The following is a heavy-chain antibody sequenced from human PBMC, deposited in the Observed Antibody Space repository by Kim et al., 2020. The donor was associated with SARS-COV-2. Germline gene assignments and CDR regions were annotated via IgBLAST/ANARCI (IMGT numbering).Heavy chain of an antibody. CDR3: ARDLTMVRGVTPQYYYGMGV. CDR1: GFTFSSYS. Sequence: GGSLRLSCAASGFTFSSYSMNWVRQAPGKGLEWVSSISSSSSYIYYADSVKGRFTISRDNAKNSLYLQMNSLRAEDTAVYYCARDLTMVRGVTPQYYYGMGVWGQGTTVTGSS. CDR2: ISSSSSYI. V-gene: IGHV3-21*01. D-gene: IGHD3-10*01. J-gene: IGHJ6*02.